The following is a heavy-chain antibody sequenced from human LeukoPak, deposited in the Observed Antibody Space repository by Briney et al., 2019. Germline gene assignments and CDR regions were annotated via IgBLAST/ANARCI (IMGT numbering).Heavy chain of an antibody. V-gene: IGHV1-2*02. Sequence: EASVKVSCKASGYTFTGYYMHWVRQAPGQGLEWMGWINPNSGGTVYAQKFQGRVTMTGDTPISTAYMDLSRLTSDDTAVYYCARVSSTIWGIDYWGRGTLVTVSS. CDR1: GYTFTGYY. CDR3: ARVSSTIWGIDY. D-gene: IGHD6-13*01. CDR2: INPNSGGT. J-gene: IGHJ4*02.